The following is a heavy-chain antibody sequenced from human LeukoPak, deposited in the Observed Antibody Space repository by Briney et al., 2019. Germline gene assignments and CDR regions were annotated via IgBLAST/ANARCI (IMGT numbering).Heavy chain of an antibody. CDR2: IYYSGST. V-gene: IGHV4-30-4*01. Sequence: PSETLSLTCTVSGGSISSGDYYWSWIRQPPGKGLEWIGYIYYSGSTYYNPSLKSRVTISVDTSKNQFSLKLSSVTAADTAVYYCARVRGPTYYYDSWGQGTLVTVSS. J-gene: IGHJ4*02. CDR3: ARVRGPTYYYDS. D-gene: IGHD3-22*01. CDR1: GGSISSGDYY.